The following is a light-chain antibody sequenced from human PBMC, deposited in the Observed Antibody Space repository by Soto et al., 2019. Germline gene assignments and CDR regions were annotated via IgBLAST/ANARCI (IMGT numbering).Light chain of an antibody. CDR3: HQYNSSPQT. V-gene: IGKV3-15*01. CDR1: QSVRSN. J-gene: IGKJ1*01. Sequence: EIVMTQSPATLSVSPGERATLSCRASQSVRSNLAWYQQKPGQAPRLLISGASTRATGIPARFSGSGSGTDFTLTISGLQSEDVAVYYCHQYNSSPQTFGQGTKVDI. CDR2: GAS.